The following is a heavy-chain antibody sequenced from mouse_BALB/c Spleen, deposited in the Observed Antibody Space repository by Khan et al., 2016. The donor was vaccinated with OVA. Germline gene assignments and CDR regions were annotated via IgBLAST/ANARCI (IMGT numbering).Heavy chain of an antibody. CDR1: GFSLTNYG. Sequence: VQLQESGPGLATPSQSLSITCTISGFSLTNYGVHWIRQPPGKGLEWLVVIWNDGSTNYNSALKSRLTITKDNSQSQVFLKMNSLQTDDTAIYFCARQTYYPYNIMDYGGPGNSVTVSS. J-gene: IGHJ4*01. D-gene: IGHD2-12*01. V-gene: IGHV2-6-1*01. CDR3: ARQTYYPYNIMDY. CDR2: IWNDGST.